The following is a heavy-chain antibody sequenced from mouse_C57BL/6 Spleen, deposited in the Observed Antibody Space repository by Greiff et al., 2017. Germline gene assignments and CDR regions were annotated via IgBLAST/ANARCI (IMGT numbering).Heavy chain of an antibody. Sequence: QVQLQQPGAEPVKPGASVKLSCKASGYTFTSYWMQWVKQRPGQGLEWIGEIDPSDSYTNYNQKFKGKATLTVDTSSSTAYMQLSSLTSEDSAVYYCARWDNYYFDYWGQGTPLTGSS. D-gene: IGHD3-3*01. V-gene: IGHV1-50*01. CDR3: ARWDNYYFDY. J-gene: IGHJ2*01. CDR1: GYTFTSYW. CDR2: IDPSDSYT.